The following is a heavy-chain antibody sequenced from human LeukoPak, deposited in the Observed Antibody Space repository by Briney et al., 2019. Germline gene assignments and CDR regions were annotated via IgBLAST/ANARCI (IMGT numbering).Heavy chain of an antibody. V-gene: IGHV1-2*04. CDR1: GYTFTGYY. CDR2: INPNSGGT. D-gene: IGHD6-19*01. Sequence: ASVKVSCKASGYTFTGYYMHWVRQAPGQGLEWMGWINPNSGGTNYARKFQGWVTMTRDTSISTAYMELSRLRSDDTAVYYCARDRMSGRAVAGLWGQGTLVTVSS. CDR3: ARDRMSGRAVAGL. J-gene: IGHJ4*02.